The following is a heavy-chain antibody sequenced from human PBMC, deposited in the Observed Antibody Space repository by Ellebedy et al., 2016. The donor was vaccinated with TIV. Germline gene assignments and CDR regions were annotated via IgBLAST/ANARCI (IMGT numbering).Heavy chain of an antibody. CDR1: GGTFSSYS. CDR2: IIPIFGTP. J-gene: IGHJ4*02. V-gene: IGHV1-69*06. CDR3: ARGTYSSSWYGMDF. D-gene: IGHD6-13*01. Sequence: AASVKVSCKASGGTFSSYSMIWLRQAPGQGLEWMGGIIPIFGTPDYAQSFQGRVTITADTSTSTAYMELSSLRSEDTAVYYWARGTYSSSWYGMDFWGQGTPVTVSS.